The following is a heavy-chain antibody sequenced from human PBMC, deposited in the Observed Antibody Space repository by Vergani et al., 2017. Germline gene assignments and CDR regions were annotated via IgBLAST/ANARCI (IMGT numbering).Heavy chain of an antibody. V-gene: IGHV4-4*07. J-gene: IGHJ4*02. CDR2: IYTSGST. D-gene: IGHD2-21*01. CDR1: GGSISSYY. CDR3: ARESLDYADLFLDY. Sequence: QVQLQESGPGLVKPSETLSLTCTVSGGSISSYYWSWIRQPAGKGLEWIGRIYTSGSTNYNPSLKSRVTMSVDTSKNQFSLKLSSVTAADTAVYYCARESLDYADLFLDYWGQGTLVTVSS.